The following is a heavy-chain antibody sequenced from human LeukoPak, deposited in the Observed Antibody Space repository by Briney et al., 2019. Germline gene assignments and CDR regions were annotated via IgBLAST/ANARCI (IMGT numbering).Heavy chain of an antibody. CDR2: IYYDGSNI. D-gene: IGHD2-21*02. CDR1: EFTFTTYG. Sequence: GRSLTLSCAASEFTFTTYGMHWVRQAPGKGLEWVAFIYYDGSNIYYADYVKGRFTISRDNSRNTLYLQMNSVRAEDTAVYYCAKVEVAYCGGDCYSLVDYWGQGTLVTVSS. CDR3: AKVEVAYCGGDCYSLVDY. V-gene: IGHV3-30*02. J-gene: IGHJ4*02.